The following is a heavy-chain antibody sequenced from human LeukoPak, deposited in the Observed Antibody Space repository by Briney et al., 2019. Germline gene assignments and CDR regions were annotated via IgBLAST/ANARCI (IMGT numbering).Heavy chain of an antibody. CDR1: GFTFSNHW. CDR3: ARANAMDV. V-gene: IGHV3-7*04. J-gene: IGHJ6*02. CDR2: MNQDGSER. Sequence: GGSLRLSCAASGFTFSNHWMTWVRQAPGKGPEWVANMNQDGSERYYVDSVKGQFTISRDNAKNSLYLQMNSLRLEDTALYYCARANAMDVWGQGTTVTVSS.